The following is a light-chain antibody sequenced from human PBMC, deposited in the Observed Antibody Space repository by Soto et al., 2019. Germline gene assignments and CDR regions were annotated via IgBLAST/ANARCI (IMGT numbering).Light chain of an antibody. J-gene: IGLJ2*01. CDR1: SSDVGSYNL. V-gene: IGLV2-23*03. CDR2: EGN. CDR3: CSYAGSSTFVV. Sequence: QSALTQPASVSGSPGQSITISCTGTSSDVGSYNLVSWYQQHPGTAPKLMIYEGNKRPSGVSNRFSGSKSDNTASLTISGLQAEDEAAYYCCSYAGSSTFVVFGGGTKVTVL.